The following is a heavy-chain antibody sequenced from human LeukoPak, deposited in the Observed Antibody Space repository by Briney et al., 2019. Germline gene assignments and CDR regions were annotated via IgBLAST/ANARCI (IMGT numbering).Heavy chain of an antibody. CDR1: GGSISNSSYY. D-gene: IGHD6-13*01. CDR2: IYYSGST. Sequence: PSETLSLTCTVSGGSISNSSYYWGWIRQPPGKGLEWIGSIYYSGSTYYNPSLKSRVTISVDTSKNQFSLKLSSVTAADTAVYYCALTHPAAAGDRFDYWGQGTLVTVSS. J-gene: IGHJ4*02. CDR3: ALTHPAAAGDRFDY. V-gene: IGHV4-39*07.